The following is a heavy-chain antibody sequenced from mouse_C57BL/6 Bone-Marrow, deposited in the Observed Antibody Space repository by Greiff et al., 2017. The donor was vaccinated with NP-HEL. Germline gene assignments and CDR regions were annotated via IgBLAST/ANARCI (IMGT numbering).Heavy chain of an antibody. CDR3: ARVMVTTDWFAY. CDR1: GYSFTGYY. D-gene: IGHD2-2*01. CDR2: INPSTGGT. Sequence: VHVKQSGPELVKPGASVKISCKASGYSFTGYYMNWVKQSPETSLEWIGEINPSTGGTTYNQKFKAKATLTVDKSSSTAYMQLKSLTSEDSAVYYCARVMVTTDWFAYWGQGTLVTVSA. J-gene: IGHJ3*01. V-gene: IGHV1-42*01.